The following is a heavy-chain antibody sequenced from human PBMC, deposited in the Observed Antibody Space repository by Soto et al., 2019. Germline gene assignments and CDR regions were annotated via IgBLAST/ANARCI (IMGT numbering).Heavy chain of an antibody. CDR3: AIGVSVTLAVQGGAPDKNYFDS. Sequence: SETLSLTCAVSGASFSGFYWSWIRQSPGKGLEWIGEIDHSGITNHNTALKSRATMSVDTSKNQFSLKLRSVTAADTAVYYCAIGVSVTLAVQGGAPDKNYFDSWSQGTWVTSSS. D-gene: IGHD1-26*01. CDR1: GASFSGFY. V-gene: IGHV4-34*04. J-gene: IGHJ4*02. CDR2: IDHSGIT.